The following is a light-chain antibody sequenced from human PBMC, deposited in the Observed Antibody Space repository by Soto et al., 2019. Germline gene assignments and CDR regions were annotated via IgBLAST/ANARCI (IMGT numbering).Light chain of an antibody. Sequence: SSELTQPPSVSVSPGQTASITCSGGRLGDKDASWFQQKPGQSPILVIYQDNKRPSGIPERFSGSNSGNTATLTISGTQAMDEAEYYCQAWDRTFAVFGTGTKVTVL. J-gene: IGLJ1*01. CDR2: QDN. CDR1: RLGDKD. CDR3: QAWDRTFAV. V-gene: IGLV3-1*01.